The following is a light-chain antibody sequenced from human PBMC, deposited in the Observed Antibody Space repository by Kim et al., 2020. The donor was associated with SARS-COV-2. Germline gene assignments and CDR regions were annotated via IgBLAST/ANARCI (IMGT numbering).Light chain of an antibody. J-gene: IGKJ5*01. V-gene: IGKV3-20*01. CDR3: QHYGSKALT. CDR2: CAA. Sequence: SPCARPTLPRRGSHSVSTSSFAAYQQKPGRPPSTLIYCAATSATGIPDTISGSGSWTAFTLTISSLQPYDFSVYYCQHYGSKALTFGEGTQLDIK. CDR1: HSVSTSS.